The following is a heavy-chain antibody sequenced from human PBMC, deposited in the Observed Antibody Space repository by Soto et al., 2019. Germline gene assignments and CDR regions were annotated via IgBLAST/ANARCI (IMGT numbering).Heavy chain of an antibody. D-gene: IGHD2-15*01. CDR3: ARVEVAASYYFDY. Sequence: LSLTCTVSGGSISSGDYYWSWIRQPPGKGLEWIGYIYYSGSTYYNPSLKSRVTISVDTSKNQFSLKLSSVTAADTAVYYCARVEVAASYYFDYWGQGTLVTVSS. V-gene: IGHV4-30-4*01. J-gene: IGHJ4*02. CDR1: GGSISSGDYY. CDR2: IYYSGST.